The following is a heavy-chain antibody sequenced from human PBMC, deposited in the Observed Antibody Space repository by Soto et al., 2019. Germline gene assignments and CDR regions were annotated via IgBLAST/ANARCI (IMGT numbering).Heavy chain of an antibody. Sequence: EVQLVESGGGLVKPGGSLRLSCAASGFTFSSYSMNWVRQAPGKGLEWVSSISSSSSYIYYADSVKGRFTISRDNAKNSLYLQMNSLRAEDTAVYYCARDGDVRSPSEIHAFDIWGQGTMVTVSS. J-gene: IGHJ3*02. D-gene: IGHD4-17*01. CDR3: ARDGDVRSPSEIHAFDI. CDR2: ISSSSSYI. CDR1: GFTFSSYS. V-gene: IGHV3-21*04.